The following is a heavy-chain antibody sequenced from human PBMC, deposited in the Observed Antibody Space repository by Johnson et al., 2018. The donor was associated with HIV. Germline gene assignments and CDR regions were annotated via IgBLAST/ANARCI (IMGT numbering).Heavy chain of an antibody. V-gene: IGHV3-20*04. J-gene: IGHJ3*02. D-gene: IGHD3-22*01. CDR1: GFTFDDYG. CDR3: SRLQETYYYDNNGYSNDAFDI. CDR2: INWNGART. Sequence: VQLVESGGGVVRPGGSLRLSCAASGFTFDDYGMSWVRQAPGKGLEWVSGINWNGARTGHADSVKGRFTISRDNAKNYLYLQMNSLRAEDSAVYYCSRLQETYYYDNNGYSNDAFDIWGQGTMVTVSS.